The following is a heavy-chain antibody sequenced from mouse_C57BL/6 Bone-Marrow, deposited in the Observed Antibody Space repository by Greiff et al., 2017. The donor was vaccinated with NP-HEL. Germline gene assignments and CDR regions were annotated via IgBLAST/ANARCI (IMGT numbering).Heavy chain of an antibody. CDR3: TRSYLSYDGYYPYYAMDY. D-gene: IGHD2-3*01. J-gene: IGHJ4*01. CDR2: IDPETGGT. Sequence: QVQLQQSGAELVRPGASVTLSCKASGYTFTDYEMHWVKQTPVHGLEWIGAIDPETGGTAYNQKFKGKAILTADKSSSTAYMELRSLTSEDSAVYYCTRSYLSYDGYYPYYAMDYWGQGTSVTVSS. V-gene: IGHV1-15*01. CDR1: GYTFTDYE.